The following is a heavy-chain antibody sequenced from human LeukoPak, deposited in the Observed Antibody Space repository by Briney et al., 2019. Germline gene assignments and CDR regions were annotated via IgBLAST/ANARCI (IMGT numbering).Heavy chain of an antibody. CDR3: ARDDKQDYDFWSGYYHFNAFDI. V-gene: IGHV1-46*01. D-gene: IGHD3-3*01. CDR1: GYTVTSYY. J-gene: IGHJ3*02. CDR2: LNPSGGSS. Sequence: ASVKVSCKASGYTVTSYYMHWVRQAPGQGLEWMGILNPSGGSSSYAQKFQGRVTITADESTSTAYMELSSLRSEDTAVYYCARDDKQDYDFWSGYYHFNAFDIWGQGTMVTVSS.